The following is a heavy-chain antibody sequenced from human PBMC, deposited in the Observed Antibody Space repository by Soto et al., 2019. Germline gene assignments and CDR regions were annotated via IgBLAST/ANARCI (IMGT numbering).Heavy chain of an antibody. J-gene: IGHJ6*03. CDR1: GYTFTSYD. Sequence: ASVKVSCKASGYTFTSYDINWVRQATGQGLERMGWMNPNSGNTGYAQKFQGRVTMTRNTSMSTAYMELSSLRSEDTAVYYCARVLGGYDFWSGYYPDYYYYYMDVWGKGTTVTVSS. D-gene: IGHD3-3*01. CDR3: ARVLGGYDFWSGYYPDYYYYYMDV. V-gene: IGHV1-8*01. CDR2: MNPNSGNT.